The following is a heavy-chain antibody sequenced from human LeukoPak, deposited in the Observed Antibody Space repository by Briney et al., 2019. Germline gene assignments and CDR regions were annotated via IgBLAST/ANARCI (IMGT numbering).Heavy chain of an antibody. CDR3: ARGGPVARENWFDP. Sequence: GASVKVSCKASGGTFSSYAISWVRQAPGQGLEWMGRIIPILGIANYAQKFQGRVTITADKSTSTAYMELSSLRSEDTAVYYCARGGPVARENWFDPWGQGTLVTVSS. J-gene: IGHJ5*02. CDR2: IIPILGIA. D-gene: IGHD6-19*01. V-gene: IGHV1-69*04. CDR1: GGTFSSYA.